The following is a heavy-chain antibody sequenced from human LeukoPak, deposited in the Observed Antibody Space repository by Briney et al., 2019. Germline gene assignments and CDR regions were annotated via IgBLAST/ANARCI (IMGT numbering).Heavy chain of an antibody. CDR1: GYTFTSYG. D-gene: IGHD2-15*01. Sequence: ASVKVSCKASGYTFTSYGISWVRQAPGQGLEWMGWISVYKGNTNYAQKLQGRVTMTTDTSTSTVYMELRSLRSDDTAVYYCARDHQFAVAATHYYYYGMDVWGQGTMVTVSS. CDR2: ISVYKGNT. J-gene: IGHJ6*02. V-gene: IGHV1-18*01. CDR3: ARDHQFAVAATHYYYYGMDV.